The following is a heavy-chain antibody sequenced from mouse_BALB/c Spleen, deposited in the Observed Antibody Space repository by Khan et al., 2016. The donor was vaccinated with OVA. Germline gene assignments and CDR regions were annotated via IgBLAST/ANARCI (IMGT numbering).Heavy chain of an antibody. J-gene: IGHJ4*01. CDR3: ARPPYFSYTLDY. V-gene: IGHV9-3-1*01. CDR1: GYTFTNYG. D-gene: IGHD2-10*01. CDR2: INTYTGEP. Sequence: QIQLVQSGPELKKPGETVKISCTASGYTFTNYGMNWVKQSPGKALKWMGWINTYTGEPTYADDFKGRFAFSLETSASTAYLQINNHTNEDTATYFCARPPYFSYTLDYWGQGTSVTVSS.